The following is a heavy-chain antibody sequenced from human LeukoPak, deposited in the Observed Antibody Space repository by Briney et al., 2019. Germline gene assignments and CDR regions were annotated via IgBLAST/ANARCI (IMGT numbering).Heavy chain of an antibody. V-gene: IGHV3-66*04. CDR1: GFTVSSKY. CDR3: ASHYYDSIGYHYFDN. CDR2: IYSGGTT. J-gene: IGHJ4*02. D-gene: IGHD3-22*01. Sequence: PGGSLRLSCAASGFTVSSKYMSWVRQAPGKGLEWVSVIYSGGTTYYADSVKGRFTISRDNSKNTLYLQMSNLRAEDTAVYFCASHYYDSIGYHYFDNWGQGTLVTVSS.